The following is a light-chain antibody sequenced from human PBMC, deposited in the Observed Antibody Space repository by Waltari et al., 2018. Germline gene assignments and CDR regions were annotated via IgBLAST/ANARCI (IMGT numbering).Light chain of an antibody. CDR2: DVS. V-gene: IGLV2-14*03. Sequence: QSALTQPASVSGSPGQSITISCPGTSSDVGGYNYVAWYQQYPGKAPKLILFDVSRWPSGVSNRFSGSKSGNPASLTISGLQAEDEADYYCSSYTTTSAIIFGGGTTLTVL. CDR3: SSYTTTSAII. J-gene: IGLJ2*01. CDR1: SSDVGGYNY.